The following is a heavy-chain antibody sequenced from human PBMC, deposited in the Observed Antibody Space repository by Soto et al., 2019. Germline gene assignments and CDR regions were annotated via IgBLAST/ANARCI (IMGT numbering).Heavy chain of an antibody. V-gene: IGHV1-69*01. CDR2: IIPMYGPA. J-gene: IGHJ5*02. CDR3: ARVTSMVRGVIDNWFDP. CDR1: GGTFSSYA. Sequence: QVPLVQSGAEVKKPGSSVTVSCKASGGTFSSYAIHWVRQAPGQGLEWMGGIIPMYGPAKYAPRFQGRVTITADESTTTVYMELTSLTSQATAVYYSARVTSMVRGVIDNWFDPWGHGTLVTVSS. D-gene: IGHD3-10*01.